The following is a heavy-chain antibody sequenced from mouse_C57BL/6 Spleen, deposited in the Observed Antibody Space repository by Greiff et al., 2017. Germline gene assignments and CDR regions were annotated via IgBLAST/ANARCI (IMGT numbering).Heavy chain of an antibody. CDR1: GYSFTDYN. V-gene: IGHV1-39*01. CDR3: ARHYSNYEYFDV. D-gene: IGHD2-5*01. J-gene: IGHJ1*03. CDR2: INPNYGTT. Sequence: VQLKESGPELVKPGASVKISCKASGYSFTDYNMNWVKQSNGKSLEWIGVINPNYGTTSYNQKFKGKATLTVDQSYSTAYMQLNSLTSEDSAVYYCARHYSNYEYFDVWGTGTTVTVSS.